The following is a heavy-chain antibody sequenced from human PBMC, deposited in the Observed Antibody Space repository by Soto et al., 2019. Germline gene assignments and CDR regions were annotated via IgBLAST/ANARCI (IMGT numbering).Heavy chain of an antibody. V-gene: IGHV1-18*01. Sequence: ASVKVSCKASGGTFSSYTISWVRQAPGQGLEWMGWISAYNGNTNYAQKLQGRVTMTTDTSTSTAYMEMRNLRTDDPAMYHCARNKTTFWPDYWGQETLFTAS. CDR1: GGTFSSYT. CDR2: ISAYNGNT. CDR3: ARNKTTFWPDY. J-gene: IGHJ4*02.